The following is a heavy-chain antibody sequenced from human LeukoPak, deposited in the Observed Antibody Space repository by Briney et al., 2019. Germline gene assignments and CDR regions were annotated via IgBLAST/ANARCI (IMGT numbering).Heavy chain of an antibody. CDR3: TRREYYYDSSGYYHDAFDI. CDR2: IRSKANSYAT. D-gene: IGHD3-22*01. CDR1: GFTFSGSA. Sequence: GGSLRLSCAASGFTFSGSAMHWVRQASGKGLGWVGRIRSKANSYATAYAASVKGRFTISRDDSKNTAYLQMNSLKTEDTAVYYCTRREYYYDSSGYYHDAFDIWGQGTMVTVSS. V-gene: IGHV3-73*01. J-gene: IGHJ3*02.